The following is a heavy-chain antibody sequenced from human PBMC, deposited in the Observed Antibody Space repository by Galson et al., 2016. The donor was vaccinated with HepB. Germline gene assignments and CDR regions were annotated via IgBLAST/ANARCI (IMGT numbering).Heavy chain of an antibody. D-gene: IGHD2-15*01. CDR2: VFHNGNT. V-gene: IGHV4-4*01. CDR3: ARRLYCSGGSCYIFGS. J-gene: IGHJ4*02. Sequence: LTCTVSGGSISSSNWWSWVRQPPGKGLEWIGDVFHNGNTNYKSSLKSRVTISVDKSKNQFSLNLTSVTAADTAVYCCARRLYCSGGSCYIFGSWGQGTRVAVSS. CDR1: GGSISSSNW.